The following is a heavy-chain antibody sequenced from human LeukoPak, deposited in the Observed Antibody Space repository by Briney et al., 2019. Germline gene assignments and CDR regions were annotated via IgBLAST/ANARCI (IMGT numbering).Heavy chain of an antibody. J-gene: IGHJ3*02. V-gene: IGHV1-2*02. CDR1: GYTFTGYY. D-gene: IGHD3-10*01. CDR3: ARVMGRGGATRSAFDI. Sequence: ASVKVSCKASGYTFTGYYMHWVRQAPGQGLEWMGWINPNSGGTNYAQKFQGRVTMTRDTSISTAYMELSRLRSDDTAVYYCARVMGRGGATRSAFDIWGQGTMVTVSS. CDR2: INPNSGGT.